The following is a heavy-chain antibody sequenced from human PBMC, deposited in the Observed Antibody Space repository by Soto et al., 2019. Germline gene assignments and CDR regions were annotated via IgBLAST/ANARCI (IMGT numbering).Heavy chain of an antibody. CDR1: GFTFVDSY. CDR2: ISPGSRYP. CDR3: VRGGGGGLFDP. J-gene: IGHJ5*02. D-gene: IGHD2-15*01. Sequence: GGSLRLSCAGSGFTFVDSYMSWIRQAPGKGLEWLSYISPGSRYPAYADSVKGRFTISRDNAKRSLYLQMMSLTAEDTAIYYCVRGGGGGLFDPWGQGTMVTVSS. V-gene: IGHV3-11*06.